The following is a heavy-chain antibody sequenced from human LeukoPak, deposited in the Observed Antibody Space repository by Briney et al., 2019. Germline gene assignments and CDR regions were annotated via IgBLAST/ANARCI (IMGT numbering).Heavy chain of an antibody. D-gene: IGHD2-15*01. CDR1: GFTFDDYA. V-gene: IGHV3-9*01. Sequence: PGGSLRLSCAASGFTFDDYAMHWVRQAPVKGLEWVSGISWNSGSIGYADSVKGRFTISRDNAKNSLYLQMNSLRAEDTALYYCAKGSGCSPRNWFDPWGQGTLVTVSS. CDR3: AKGSGCSPRNWFDP. J-gene: IGHJ5*02. CDR2: ISWNSGSI.